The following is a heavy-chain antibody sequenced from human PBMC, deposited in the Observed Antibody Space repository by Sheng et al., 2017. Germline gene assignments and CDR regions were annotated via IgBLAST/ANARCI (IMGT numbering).Heavy chain of an antibody. V-gene: IGHV3-30*18. CDR1: GFTFSSYG. Sequence: QVQLVESGGGVVQPGRSLRLSCAASGFTFSSYGMHWVRQAPGKGLEWVAVISYDGSNKYYADSVKGRFTISRDNSKNTLYLQMNILRAEDTAVYYCAKDVYNSGSYYDYWGQGTLVTVSS. CDR2: ISYDGSNK. D-gene: IGHD3-10*01. J-gene: IGHJ4*02. CDR3: AKDVYNSGSYYDY.